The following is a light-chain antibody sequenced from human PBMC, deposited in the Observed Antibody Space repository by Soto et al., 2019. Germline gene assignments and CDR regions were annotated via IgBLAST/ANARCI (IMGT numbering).Light chain of an antibody. V-gene: IGLV2-14*01. CDR1: GSDLAIYNY. CDR2: QVT. J-gene: IGLJ1*01. CDR3: SSYTDSSNYV. Sequence: QSVLTQPASVSGSPGQSITISCTGTGSDLAIYNYVSWYQQQPGKAPKLMIYQVTNRPSGVSNRFSGSRSGNTASLTISGLQAEDEADYYCSSYTDSSNYVFGTGTKLTVL.